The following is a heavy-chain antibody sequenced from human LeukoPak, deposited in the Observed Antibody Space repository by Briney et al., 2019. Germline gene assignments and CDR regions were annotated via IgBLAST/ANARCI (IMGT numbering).Heavy chain of an antibody. CDR1: GGSISSYY. D-gene: IGHD3-3*01. V-gene: IGHV4-59*01. CDR2: IYYSGST. CDR3: ARVGDFWSGYIFDY. J-gene: IGHJ4*02. Sequence: PSETLSLTCTVSGGSISSYYWSWIRQPPGKGLEWIGYIYYSGSTNYNPSLKSRVTISVDTSKNQFSLKLSSVTAADTAVYYCARVGDFWSGYIFDYWGQGTLVTVSS.